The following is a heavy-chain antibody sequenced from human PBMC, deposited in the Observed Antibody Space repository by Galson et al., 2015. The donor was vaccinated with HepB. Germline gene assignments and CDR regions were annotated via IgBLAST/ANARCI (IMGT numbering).Heavy chain of an antibody. CDR2: IRSCSSYI. J-gene: IGHJ5*02. D-gene: IGHD5-12*01. V-gene: IGHV3-21*01. CDR1: GFTFTSYS. CDR3: ARDLFGGYGWFDP. Sequence: SLRLSSSASGFTFTSYSMNWVRQAPGKGLAGVSFIRSCSSYIFYADSVKGRFPISRDNAKNSLYLQMNSLRAEDTAVYYCARDLFGGYGWFDPWGQGTLVTVSS.